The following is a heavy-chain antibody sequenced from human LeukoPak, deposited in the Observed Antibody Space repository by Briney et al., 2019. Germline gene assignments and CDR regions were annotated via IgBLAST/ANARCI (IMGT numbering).Heavy chain of an antibody. CDR1: GVSVSSGTYY. CDR3: AREDSGATTD. D-gene: IGHD1-26*01. J-gene: IGHJ4*02. V-gene: IGHV4-61*01. CDR2: IYRSGST. Sequence: PSETLSLTCTVSGVSVSSGTYYWSWIRQPPGKGLEWIGFIYRSGSTNYNPSLKSRVTISLDTSKNQFSLNLISVTAADSAVYYCAREDSGATTDWGQGTLVTVSS.